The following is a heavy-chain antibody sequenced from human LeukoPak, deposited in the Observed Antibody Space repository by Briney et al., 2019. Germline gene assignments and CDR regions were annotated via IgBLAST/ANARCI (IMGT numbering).Heavy chain of an antibody. CDR2: FDPEDGET. J-gene: IGHJ6*03. V-gene: IGHV1-24*01. CDR1: GYTLTELS. CDR3: ATTPPVADYYYYMDV. D-gene: IGHD4-23*01. Sequence: GASVKVSCKVSGYTLTELSMHWVRQAPGKGLEWMGVFDPEDGETIYAQKFQGRVTRTEDTSTDTAYMEPSSLRSEDTAVYYCATTPPVADYYYYMDVWGKGTTVTVSS.